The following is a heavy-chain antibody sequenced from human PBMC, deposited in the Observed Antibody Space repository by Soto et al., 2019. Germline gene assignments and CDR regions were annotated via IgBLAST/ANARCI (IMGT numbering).Heavy chain of an antibody. CDR1: GFSVSTHY. CDR2: VYSGGIT. J-gene: IGHJ4*02. Sequence: EVQLVETGGGLIQPGGSLRLSCAASGFSVSTHYMSWVRQAPGKGLEWVSVVYSGGITYYADSVKGRFTSSRDNSKNKLYLQMNSLRAEDTAVYYGGRGYSGSQGQLAVDYWGQGALVTVSS. CDR3: GRGYSGSQGQLAVDY. V-gene: IGHV3-53*02. D-gene: IGHD1-26*01.